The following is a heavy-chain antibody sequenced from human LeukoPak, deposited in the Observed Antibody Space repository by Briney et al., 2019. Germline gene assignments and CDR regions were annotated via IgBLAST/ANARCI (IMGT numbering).Heavy chain of an antibody. Sequence: ASVKVSCKASGYTFTGYYMHWVRQAPGQGLEWMGWINPNSGGTNYAQKFQGRVTMTRDTSVSTAYMELSGLRSDDTAVYYCARGPHWDPHFDYWGQGTLVTVSS. J-gene: IGHJ4*02. V-gene: IGHV1-2*02. D-gene: IGHD7-27*01. CDR3: ARGPHWDPHFDY. CDR2: INPNSGGT. CDR1: GYTFTGYY.